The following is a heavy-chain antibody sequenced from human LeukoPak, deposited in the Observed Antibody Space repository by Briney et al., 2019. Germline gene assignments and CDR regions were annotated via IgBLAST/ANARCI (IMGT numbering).Heavy chain of an antibody. CDR2: VSSSGT. CDR1: GGSISTYF. CDR3: ARLTIRADYKMDV. Sequence: PSETLSLTCTVSGGSISTYFWSWIRQAPGKGLESIGYVSSSGTNHDPSLKGRVSISLDTSKKQFSLRLTSVTAADTAVYYCARLTIRADYKMDVWGKGTTVIVSS. J-gene: IGHJ6*04. D-gene: IGHD3-10*01. V-gene: IGHV4-59*01.